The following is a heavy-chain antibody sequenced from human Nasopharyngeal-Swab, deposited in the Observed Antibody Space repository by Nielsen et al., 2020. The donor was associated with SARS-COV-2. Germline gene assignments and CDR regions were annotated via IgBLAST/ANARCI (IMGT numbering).Heavy chain of an antibody. D-gene: IGHD1-26*01. CDR2: ISSSGSTI. Sequence: GESLKISCAASGFTFSGYAMNWVRQAPGKGLEWVSYISSSGSTIYYADSVKGRFTISRDNAKNSLYLQMNSLRAEDTAVYYCARGKWELTSYYYYGMDVWGQGTTVTVSS. CDR3: ARGKWELTSYYYYGMDV. CDR1: GFTFSGYA. V-gene: IGHV3-48*03. J-gene: IGHJ6*02.